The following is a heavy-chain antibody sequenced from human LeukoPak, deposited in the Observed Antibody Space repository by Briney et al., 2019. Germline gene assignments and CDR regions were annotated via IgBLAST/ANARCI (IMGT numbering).Heavy chain of an antibody. V-gene: IGHV3-48*03. CDR2: ISSSGSTI. CDR3: ARIWGYYDILTGYYPTLDY. CDR1: GFTFSSYE. J-gene: IGHJ4*02. Sequence: GGSLRLSCAASGFTFSSYEMNWVRQAPGKGLEWVSYISSSGSTIYYADSVKGRFTISRDNAKNSLYLQMNSLRAEDTAVYYCARIWGYYDILTGYYPTLDYWGQGTLVTVSS. D-gene: IGHD3-9*01.